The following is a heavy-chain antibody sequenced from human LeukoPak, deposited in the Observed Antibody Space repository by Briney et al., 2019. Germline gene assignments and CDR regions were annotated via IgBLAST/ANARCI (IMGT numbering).Heavy chain of an antibody. D-gene: IGHD5-18*01. CDR2: ISSSSSYI. CDR3: ARAGYSYGPMGY. V-gene: IGHV3-21*01. J-gene: IGHJ4*02. Sequence: KSGGSLRLSCAASGFTFSSYSMNWVRQAPGKGLEWVSSISSSSSYIYYADSVKGRFTISRDNAKNSLYLQMNSLRAEDTAVYYCARAGYSYGPMGYWGQGTLVTVSS. CDR1: GFTFSSYS.